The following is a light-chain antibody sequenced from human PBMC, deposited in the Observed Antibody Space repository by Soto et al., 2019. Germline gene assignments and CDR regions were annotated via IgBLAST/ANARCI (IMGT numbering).Light chain of an antibody. CDR1: SSDVGGYNY. CDR2: ELS. Sequence: QSALTQPPSASGSPGQSVTISCTGTSSDVGGYNYVSWYQQHPGKAPKLMIYELSKRPSGVPDRFSGYKSGNTASLTVSGLQAEDEADYYCSSYAGNRGYVFGTGTKLTVL. CDR3: SSYAGNRGYV. J-gene: IGLJ1*01. V-gene: IGLV2-8*01.